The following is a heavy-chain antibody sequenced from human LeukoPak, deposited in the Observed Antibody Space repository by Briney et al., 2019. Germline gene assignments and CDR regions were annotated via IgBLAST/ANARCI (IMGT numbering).Heavy chain of an antibody. CDR1: GFTFSSYE. Sequence: GGSLRLSCAASGFTFSSYEMNWVRQAPGKGLEWVSYISSSGSTIYYADSVKGRFAISRDNAKNSLYLQMNSLRAEDTAVYYCARCYYDILTEEAFDIWGQGTMVTVSS. V-gene: IGHV3-48*03. D-gene: IGHD3-9*01. CDR3: ARCYYDILTEEAFDI. J-gene: IGHJ3*02. CDR2: ISSSGSTI.